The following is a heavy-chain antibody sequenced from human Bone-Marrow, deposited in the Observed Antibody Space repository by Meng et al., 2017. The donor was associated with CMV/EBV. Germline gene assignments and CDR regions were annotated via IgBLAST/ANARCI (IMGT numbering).Heavy chain of an antibody. CDR1: GFTFSSYA. CDR3: ARELLYYDFWSGIDY. Sequence: GESLKISCAASGFTFSSYAMSWVRQAPGKGLEWVSAISGSGGSTYYADSVKGRFTISRDNSKNTLYLQMNSLRAEDTAVYYCARELLYYDFWSGIDYWGQRPLVAIAS. V-gene: IGHV3-23*01. CDR2: ISGSGGST. D-gene: IGHD3-3*01. J-gene: IGHJ4*02.